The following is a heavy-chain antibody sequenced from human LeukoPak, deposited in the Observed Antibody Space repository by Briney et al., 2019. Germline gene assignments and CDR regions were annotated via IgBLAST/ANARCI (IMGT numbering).Heavy chain of an antibody. Sequence: GASVKVSCKVSGYTLTELSMHWVRQAPGKGLEWMGGFDPEDGETIYAQKFQGRVTMTEDTSTDTAYMELSRLRSDDTAVYYCARDSRRYYYGSGLDAFDIWGQGTMVTVSS. D-gene: IGHD3-10*01. CDR1: GYTLTELS. J-gene: IGHJ3*02. V-gene: IGHV1-24*01. CDR2: FDPEDGET. CDR3: ARDSRRYYYGSGLDAFDI.